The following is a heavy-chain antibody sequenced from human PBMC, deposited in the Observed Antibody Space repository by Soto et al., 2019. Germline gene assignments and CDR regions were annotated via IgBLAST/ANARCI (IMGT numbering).Heavy chain of an antibody. CDR2: IIPIFGTA. CDR1: GGTFSSYA. Sequence: QVQLVQSGAEVKKPGSSVKVSCKASGGTFSSYAISWVRQAPGQGLEWMGGIIPIFGTANYAQKFQGRVTITAHKSKSTAYMELSSLRSEDTAVYYCAREGRVGWLPTKRGHHIFDYWGQGTLVTVSS. D-gene: IGHD5-12*01. J-gene: IGHJ4*02. CDR3: AREGRVGWLPTKRGHHIFDY. V-gene: IGHV1-69*06.